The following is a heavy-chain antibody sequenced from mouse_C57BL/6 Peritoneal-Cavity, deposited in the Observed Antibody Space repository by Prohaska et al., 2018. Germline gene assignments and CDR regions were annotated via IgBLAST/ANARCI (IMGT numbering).Heavy chain of an antibody. CDR1: GYTFTSYW. CDR2: ILPNSGST. V-gene: IGHV1-64*01. J-gene: IGHJ4*01. CDR3: AREAGTAYAMDY. Sequence: QVQLQQPGAELVKPGASVKLSCKASGYTFTSYWMHWVKQRPGQGLEWIGMILPNSGSTNDNEKFKSKSTLTVDKSSSTDYMQLSSLTSEDSAFYYCAREAGTAYAMDYWGQGTSVTVSS. D-gene: IGHD4-1*01.